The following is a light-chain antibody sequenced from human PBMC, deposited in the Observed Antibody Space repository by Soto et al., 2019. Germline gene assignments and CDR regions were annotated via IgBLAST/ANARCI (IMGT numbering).Light chain of an antibody. CDR2: DNN. J-gene: IGLJ1*01. CDR1: SSNIGNNY. CDR3: GTWDSSLSALYV. Sequence: QSALTQPPSVSAAPGQKVTISCSGSSSNIGNNYVSWYQQLPGTAPKVLIYDNNKRPSGIPDRFSGSKSGTSATLGITGLQTGDEADYYCGTWDSSLSALYVFGTGTKLTVL. V-gene: IGLV1-51*01.